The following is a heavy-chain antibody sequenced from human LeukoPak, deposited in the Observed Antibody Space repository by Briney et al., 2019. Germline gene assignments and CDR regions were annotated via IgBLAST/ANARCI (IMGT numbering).Heavy chain of an antibody. CDR2: INHSGST. Sequence: SETLSLTCAVYGGSFSGYYWSWIRQPPGKGLEWIGEINHSGSTNYDPSLKSRVTISVDTSKNQFSLKLSSVTAADTAVYYCAEEPYSGSQLLDYWGQGTLVTVSS. J-gene: IGHJ4*02. CDR1: GGSFSGYY. D-gene: IGHD1-26*01. CDR3: AEEPYSGSQLLDY. V-gene: IGHV4-34*01.